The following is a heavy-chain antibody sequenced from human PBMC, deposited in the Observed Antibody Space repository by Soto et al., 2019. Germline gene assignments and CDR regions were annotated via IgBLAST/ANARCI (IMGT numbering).Heavy chain of an antibody. CDR1: GYTFTGYY. CDR3: ARGSPLQWRVVGATPLPFDY. J-gene: IGHJ4*02. CDR2: INPNSGGT. Sequence: ASVKVSCKASGYTFTGYYMHWVRQAPGQGLEWMGWINPNSGGTNYAQKFQGWVTMTRDTSISTAYMELSRLRSDDTAVYYCARGSPLQWRVVGATPLPFDYWGQGTLVTVSS. D-gene: IGHD1-26*01. V-gene: IGHV1-2*04.